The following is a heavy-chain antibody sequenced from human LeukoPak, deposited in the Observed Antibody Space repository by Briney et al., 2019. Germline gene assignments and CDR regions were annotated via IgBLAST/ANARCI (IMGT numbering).Heavy chain of an antibody. CDR3: ARDSGRDAFDI. CDR2: IYYSGST. J-gene: IGHJ3*02. V-gene: IGHV4-31*03. CDR1: GGSISSGVYY. Sequence: PSETLSLTCTVSGGSISSGVYYWSWIRQHPGKGLEWIGYIYYSGSTYYNPSLKSRVTISVDTSKNQFSLKLSSVTAADTAVYYCARDSGRDAFDIWGQGTMVTVSS.